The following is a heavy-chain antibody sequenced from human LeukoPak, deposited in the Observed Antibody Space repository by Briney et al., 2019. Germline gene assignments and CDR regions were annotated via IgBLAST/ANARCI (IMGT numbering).Heavy chain of an antibody. Sequence: SQTLSLTCTVSGGSISSGGYYWRWLRQRPGTGLEWIGYIYYSGSTYYNPSLKSRVTISVDTSKNQFSLKLSSVTAADTAVYYCAREMINQYIWFDPWGQGTLVTVSS. CDR1: GGSISSGGYY. CDR3: AREMINQYIWFDP. J-gene: IGHJ5*02. V-gene: IGHV4-31*03. D-gene: IGHD3-22*01. CDR2: IYYSGST.